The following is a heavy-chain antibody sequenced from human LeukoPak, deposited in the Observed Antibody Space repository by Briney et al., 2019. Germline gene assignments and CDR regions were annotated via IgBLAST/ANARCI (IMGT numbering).Heavy chain of an antibody. CDR2: INPNSGGT. J-gene: IGHJ3*02. Sequence: ASVKVSCKASGYTFTGYYMHWVRQAPGQGLEWMGWINPNSGGTNYAQKFQGRVTMTRDTSISTAYMELSRLRSDDTAVYYCARARGGYQNAFDIWGQGTMVTVS. D-gene: IGHD3-22*01. CDR3: ARARGGYQNAFDI. CDR1: GYTFTGYY. V-gene: IGHV1-2*02.